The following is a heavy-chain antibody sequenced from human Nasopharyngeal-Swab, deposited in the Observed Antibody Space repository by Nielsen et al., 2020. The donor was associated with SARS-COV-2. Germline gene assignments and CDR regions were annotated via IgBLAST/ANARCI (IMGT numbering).Heavy chain of an antibody. J-gene: IGHJ3*02. V-gene: IGHV3-23*01. D-gene: IGHD1-1*01. Sequence: WIRQPPGKGLEWVSAISGSGGSTYYADSVKGRFTISRDNSKNTLYLQMNSLRAEDTAVYYCAKDRGRRGGERPGRAEDAAFDIWGQGTKVTVSS. CDR3: AKDRGRRGGERPGRAEDAAFDI. CDR2: ISGSGGST.